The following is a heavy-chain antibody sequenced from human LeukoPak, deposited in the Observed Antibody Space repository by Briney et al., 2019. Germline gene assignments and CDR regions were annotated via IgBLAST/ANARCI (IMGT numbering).Heavy chain of an antibody. CDR1: RITLKNFG. CDR3: AKSNYDSSGWYFDY. J-gene: IGHJ4*02. V-gene: IGHV3-23*01. D-gene: IGHD3-22*01. CDR2: ISGSGGTT. Sequence: PGGSLRLSCAASRITLKNFGMSWVRQAPGKGLEWVSVISGSGGTTSYTDSVKGRFTISRDKSKNTLYLQMNSLRAEDTAVYYCAKSNYDSSGWYFDYWGQGTLVTVSS.